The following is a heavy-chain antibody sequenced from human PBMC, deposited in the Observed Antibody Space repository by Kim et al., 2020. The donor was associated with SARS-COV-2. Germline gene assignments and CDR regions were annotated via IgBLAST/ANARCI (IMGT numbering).Heavy chain of an antibody. J-gene: IGHJ4*02. Sequence: YARSVKSRITINPDTSKTQFSLQLNSVTPEDTAVYYCARTYSSSLGHFDYWGQGTLVTVSS. D-gene: IGHD6-6*01. V-gene: IGHV6-1*01. CDR3: ARTYSSSLGHFDY.